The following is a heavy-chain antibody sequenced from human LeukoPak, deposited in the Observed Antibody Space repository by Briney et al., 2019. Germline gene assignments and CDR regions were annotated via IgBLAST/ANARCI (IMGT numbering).Heavy chain of an antibody. J-gene: IGHJ4*02. V-gene: IGHV3-53*01. D-gene: IGHD6-19*01. CDR1: GFTVSSNY. CDR2: IYSGGST. Sequence: GGSLRLSCAASGFTVSSNYMSWVRQAPGKGLEWVSVIYSGGSTYYADSVKGRLTISKDNSKNTLYLQMNSLRAEDTAVYYCATRRAAGWNFDYWGQGTLVTVSS. CDR3: ATRRAAGWNFDY.